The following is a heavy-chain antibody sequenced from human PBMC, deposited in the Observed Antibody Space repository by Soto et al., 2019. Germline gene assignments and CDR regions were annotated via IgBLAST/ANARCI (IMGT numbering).Heavy chain of an antibody. J-gene: IGHJ4*02. CDR1: VGTFSSYA. D-gene: IGHD4-4*01. CDR2: IIPIFGTA. CDR3: ARGPQLQRSPQLPDY. V-gene: IGHV1-69*01. Sequence: QVQLVQSGAEVKKPGSSVKVSCKASVGTFSSYAISWVRQAPGQGLEWMGGIIPIFGTANYAETFQGRVTITADDSTSTAYMELSSLRSEDTAVYYCARGPQLQRSPQLPDYWGQGTLVTVSS.